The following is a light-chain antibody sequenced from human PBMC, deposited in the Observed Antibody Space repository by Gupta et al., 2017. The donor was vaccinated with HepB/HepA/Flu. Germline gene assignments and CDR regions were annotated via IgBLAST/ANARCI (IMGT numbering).Light chain of an antibody. J-gene: IGKJ1*01. CDR3: QQTYSIPWT. Sequence: DIQMTQSQSSLSASGGDRVTITCRASQSIARYVNWYQQKPGKAPKLLIYAASSLQGGVPSRFSGSGSGTDFSLTISSLQPEDFAAYYCQQTYSIPWTFGQGTKVEVK. CDR2: AAS. CDR1: QSIARY. V-gene: IGKV1-39*01.